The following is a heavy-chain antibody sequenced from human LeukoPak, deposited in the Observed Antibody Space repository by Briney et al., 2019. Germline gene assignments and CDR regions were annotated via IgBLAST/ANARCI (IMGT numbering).Heavy chain of an antibody. CDR2: ISGGSSYV. CDR1: GFTFSSYS. Sequence: PGGSLGLSCAASGFTFSSYSMNWVRQVPGKGLEWVSSISGGSSYVFYADSVKGRFTISRDNAKNSLYLQMNSLRAEDTAVYYCARADTYDSIPTDYWGQGTLVTVSS. CDR3: ARADTYDSIPTDY. J-gene: IGHJ4*02. V-gene: IGHV3-21*01. D-gene: IGHD3-22*01.